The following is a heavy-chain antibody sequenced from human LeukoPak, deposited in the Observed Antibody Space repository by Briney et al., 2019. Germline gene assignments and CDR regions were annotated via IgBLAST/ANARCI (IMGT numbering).Heavy chain of an antibody. J-gene: IGHJ4*02. V-gene: IGHV4-59*01. Sequence: SETLSLTCTVSGGSISSYYWSWIRQPPGKGLEWIGYIYYSGSTNYNPSLKSRVTISVDTSKNQFSLNLSSVTAADAAVYYCARDQQGYFDYWGQGTLVTVSS. CDR2: IYYSGST. CDR1: GGSISSYY. CDR3: ARDQQGYFDY. D-gene: IGHD6-13*01.